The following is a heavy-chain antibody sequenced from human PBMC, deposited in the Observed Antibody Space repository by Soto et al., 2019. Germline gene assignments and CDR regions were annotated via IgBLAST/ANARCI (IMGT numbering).Heavy chain of an antibody. CDR2: IYYSGST. CDR3: ARTPELEIRSLNWADP. CDR1: GGSISSGDYY. V-gene: IGHV4-30-4*01. J-gene: IGHJ5*02. Sequence: SETLSLTGTVSGGSISSGDYYWSWVRQPPGKGLEWIGYIYYSGSTYYNPSLKSRVTISVDTSKNQFSLKLSSVTAADTAVYYCARTPELEIRSLNWADPWVPGTLVTVSS. D-gene: IGHD1-7*01.